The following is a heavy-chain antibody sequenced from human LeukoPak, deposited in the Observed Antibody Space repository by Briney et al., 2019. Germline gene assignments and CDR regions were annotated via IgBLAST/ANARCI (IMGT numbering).Heavy chain of an antibody. CDR1: GGSISSSSYY. V-gene: IGHV4-61*05. CDR2: IYYSGST. Sequence: SETLSLTCTVSGGSISSSSYYWSWIRQPPGKGLEWIGYIYYSGSTNYNPSLKSRVTISVDTSKNQFSLKLSSATAADTAVYYCARHVRAKSRPFDYWGQGTLVTVSS. CDR3: ARHVRAKSRPFDY. J-gene: IGHJ4*02.